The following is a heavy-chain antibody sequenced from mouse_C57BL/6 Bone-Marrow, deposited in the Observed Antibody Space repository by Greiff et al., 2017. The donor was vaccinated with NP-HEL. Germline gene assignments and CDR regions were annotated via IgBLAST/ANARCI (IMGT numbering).Heavy chain of an antibody. CDR1: GFTFSSYA. J-gene: IGHJ4*01. CDR2: ISDGGSYT. D-gene: IGHD2-3*01. V-gene: IGHV5-4*01. CDR3: ARDTDGYYGEDY. Sequence: EVKLMESGGGLVKPGGSLKLSCAASGFTFSSYAMSWVRQTPGKRLEWVATISDGGSYTYYPDNVKGRFTISRDNAKNNLYLQMSHLKSEDTAMYYCARDTDGYYGEDYWGQGTSVTVSS.